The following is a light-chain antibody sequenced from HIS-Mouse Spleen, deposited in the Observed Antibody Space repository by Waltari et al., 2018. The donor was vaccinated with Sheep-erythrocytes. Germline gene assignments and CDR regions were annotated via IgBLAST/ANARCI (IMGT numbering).Light chain of an antibody. J-gene: IGLJ2*01. Sequence: SYELTQPPSVSVSPGQTASITCSGDKLGAKYACWYQQKPGQSPVLVIYQDSKRLSGIPERFSGSNSGNTATLTISGTQAMDEADYYCQAWDSSTAVFGGGTKLTVL. CDR2: QDS. CDR1: KLGAKY. V-gene: IGLV3-1*01. CDR3: QAWDSSTAV.